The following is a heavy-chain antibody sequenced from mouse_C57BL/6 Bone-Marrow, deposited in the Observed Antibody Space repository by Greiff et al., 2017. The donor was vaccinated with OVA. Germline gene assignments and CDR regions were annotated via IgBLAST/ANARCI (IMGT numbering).Heavy chain of an antibody. CDR3: ARETTVTPGWFAY. D-gene: IGHD1-1*01. J-gene: IGHJ3*01. V-gene: IGHV1-55*01. CDR2: IYPGSGST. Sequence: QVQLQQSGAELVKPGASVKMSCKASGYTFTSYWITWVKQRPGQGLEWIGDIYPGSGSTNYNEKFKSKATLTVDTSSSTAYMQLSSLTSEDSAVYYCARETTVTPGWFAYWGQGTLVTVSA. CDR1: GYTFTSYW.